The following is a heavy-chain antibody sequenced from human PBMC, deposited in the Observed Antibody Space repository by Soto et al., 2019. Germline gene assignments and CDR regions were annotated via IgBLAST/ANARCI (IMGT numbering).Heavy chain of an antibody. CDR3: ARRSQQDWYFDL. Sequence: QLQLQESGPGLVKPSETLSLTCTVSVGSISSSSYYWGWIRQPPGKGLEWIGSIYYSGSTYYNPSLMSRVTISVDTSKNQFSRKLSSVTAADTAVYYCARRSQQDWYFDLWGRGTLVTVSS. CDR2: IYYSGST. J-gene: IGHJ2*01. V-gene: IGHV4-39*01. CDR1: VGSISSSSYY.